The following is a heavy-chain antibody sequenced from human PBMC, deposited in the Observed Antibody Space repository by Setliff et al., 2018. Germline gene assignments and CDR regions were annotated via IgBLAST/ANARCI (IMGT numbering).Heavy chain of an antibody. CDR3: ARGGTYRYFDY. CDR2: VYYSGLT. CDR1: GGSISTYY. Sequence: PSETLSLTCTVSGGSISTYYWSWIRQPPGKGLEFIGYVYYSGLTNYDPSLKSRVTMSVDSSKNQFSLKLSSVTAADTAVYYCARGGTYRYFDYWGQGALVTV. J-gene: IGHJ4*02. V-gene: IGHV4-59*01.